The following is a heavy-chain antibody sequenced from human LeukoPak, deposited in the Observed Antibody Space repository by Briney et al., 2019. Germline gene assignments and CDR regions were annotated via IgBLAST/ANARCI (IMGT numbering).Heavy chain of an antibody. CDR3: ARPGITTFDY. Sequence: SETLSLTCTVSGGSISGNSFYWGWVRQPPGKGLEWIGNIYYTGITYYNPSLKSRVTISVDTSKNQFSLKLNSVTAADTAVYYCARPGITTFDYRGQGTLVTVSS. CDR1: GGSISGNSFY. CDR2: IYYTGIT. V-gene: IGHV4-39*01. J-gene: IGHJ4*02. D-gene: IGHD3-22*01.